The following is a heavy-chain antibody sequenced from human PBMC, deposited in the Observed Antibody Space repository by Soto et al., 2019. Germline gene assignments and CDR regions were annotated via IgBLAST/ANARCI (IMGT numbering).Heavy chain of an antibody. Sequence: GESLKISCKGSGYSFAGYWFTWVRQKPGKGLEWMGRIDPSDSQTYYSPSFRGHVTISVTKSITTVFLQWGSLRASDTAMYYCARQIYDSDTGPNFQYYFDSWGQGTPVTVSS. J-gene: IGHJ4*02. CDR2: IDPSDSQT. D-gene: IGHD3-22*01. CDR3: ARQIYDSDTGPNFQYYFDS. V-gene: IGHV5-10-1*01. CDR1: GYSFAGYW.